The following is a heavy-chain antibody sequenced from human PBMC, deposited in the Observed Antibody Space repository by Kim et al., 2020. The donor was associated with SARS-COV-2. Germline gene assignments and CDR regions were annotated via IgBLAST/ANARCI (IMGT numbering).Heavy chain of an antibody. CDR2: MNPNSGNT. D-gene: IGHD3-3*01. CDR3: ARGRKEWLLAPILWYYYMDV. Sequence: ASVKVSCKASGYTFTSYDINWVRQATGQGLEWMGWMNPNSGNTGYAQKFQGRVTMTRNTSISTAYMELSSLISEDTAVYYCARGRKEWLLAPILWYYYMDVWGKGTTVTVSS. V-gene: IGHV1-8*01. J-gene: IGHJ6*03. CDR1: GYTFTSYD.